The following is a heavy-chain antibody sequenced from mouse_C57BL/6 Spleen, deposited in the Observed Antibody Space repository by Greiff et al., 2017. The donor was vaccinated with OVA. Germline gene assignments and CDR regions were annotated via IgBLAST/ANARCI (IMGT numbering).Heavy chain of an antibody. CDR3: ERRYGSSYGYFDV. D-gene: IGHD1-1*01. CDR2: INPSSGYT. V-gene: IGHV1-4*01. Sequence: VQLQQSGAELARPGASVKMSCKASGYTFTSYTMHWVKQRPGQGLEWIGYINPSSGYTRYNQKFKDKATLTADKSSSTAYMPLSSLTSEDSAVYSGERRYGSSYGYFDVWGTGTTVTVSS. J-gene: IGHJ1*03. CDR1: GYTFTSYT.